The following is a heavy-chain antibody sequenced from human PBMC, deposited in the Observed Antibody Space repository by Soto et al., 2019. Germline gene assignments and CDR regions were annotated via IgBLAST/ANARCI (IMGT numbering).Heavy chain of an antibody. D-gene: IGHD3-3*01. J-gene: IGHJ4*02. Sequence: QLQLQESGPGLVKPSETLPLTCTVSDGSISSRSSYWGWIRQPPGKGLEWIGSINYSGSTYYNPSLKSRITISDDTSKNQFSLKLSSVTAADTAVYFCAKAGFWSDYRVADYWGQGTLVTVSS. CDR1: DGSISSRSSY. CDR2: INYSGST. CDR3: AKAGFWSDYRVADY. V-gene: IGHV4-39*01.